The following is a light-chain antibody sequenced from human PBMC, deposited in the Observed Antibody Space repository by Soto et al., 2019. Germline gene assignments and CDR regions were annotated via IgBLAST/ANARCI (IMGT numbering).Light chain of an antibody. V-gene: IGKV3-15*01. CDR2: GAS. CDR3: QQYKNWPHT. J-gene: IGKJ1*01. Sequence: EIVMTQSPATLSVSPGERATLSCRASQSVSSNLAWYQQKPGQAPRLPIYGASTRATGIPARFSGSGSGTEFTLTISSLQSEDFAVYYCQQYKNWPHTFGQGTKVDIK. CDR1: QSVSSN.